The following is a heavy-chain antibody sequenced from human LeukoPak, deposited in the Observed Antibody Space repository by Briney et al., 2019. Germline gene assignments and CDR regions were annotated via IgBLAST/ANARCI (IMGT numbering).Heavy chain of an antibody. Sequence: GASVNVSCKASGYTFTGYYMHWVRQAPGQGLEWMGWINPNSGGTNYAQKFQGWVTMTRDTSISTAYMELSRLRSDDTAVYYCARDSGIVGAHAAFDIWGQGTMVTVSS. J-gene: IGHJ3*02. V-gene: IGHV1-2*04. CDR3: ARDSGIVGAHAAFDI. CDR1: GYTFTGYY. CDR2: INPNSGGT. D-gene: IGHD1-26*01.